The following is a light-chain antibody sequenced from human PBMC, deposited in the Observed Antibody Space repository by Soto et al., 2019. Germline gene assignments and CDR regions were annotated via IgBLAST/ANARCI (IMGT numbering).Light chain of an antibody. CDR2: LGS. Sequence: DIVMPQSPLSLPVTPGEPASISCRSSQSLLHSSGYNYLDWYLQRPGQSPQLLIYLGSNRASGVPDRFSGSGSGTDFTLKISRVEAEDGGVYYGMQVLQTPPTFGQGTKVEIK. J-gene: IGKJ1*01. CDR1: QSLLHSSGYNY. CDR3: MQVLQTPPT. V-gene: IGKV2-28*01.